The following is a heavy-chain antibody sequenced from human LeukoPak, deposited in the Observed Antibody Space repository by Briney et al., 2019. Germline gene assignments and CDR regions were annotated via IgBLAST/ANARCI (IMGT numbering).Heavy chain of an antibody. CDR2: ISSYNGNT. J-gene: IGHJ3*02. Sequence: ASVKVSCKASGGTFSSYAITWVRQAPGQGLEWMGWISSYNGNTNYAQKLQGRVTMTTETSTSTAYMELRSLRSDDTAVYYCARVTLSEIVVFDIWGQGTMVTVSS. D-gene: IGHD2-15*01. CDR1: GGTFSSYA. CDR3: ARVTLSEIVVFDI. V-gene: IGHV1-18*01.